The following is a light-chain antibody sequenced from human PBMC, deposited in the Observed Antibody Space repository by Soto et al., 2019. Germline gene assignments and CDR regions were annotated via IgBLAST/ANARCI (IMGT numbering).Light chain of an antibody. Sequence: QLVLTQPPSVSGAPGRGVTISCSGSRSNIGAGSDVHWYQQFPGTAPKLLIYVNNNRPSGVPDRFSGSKSGTSASLAITGLQAEDEADYYCQSYDFSLGGSVVFGGGTQLTVL. J-gene: IGLJ2*01. V-gene: IGLV1-40*01. CDR1: RSNIGAGSD. CDR3: QSYDFSLGGSVV. CDR2: VNN.